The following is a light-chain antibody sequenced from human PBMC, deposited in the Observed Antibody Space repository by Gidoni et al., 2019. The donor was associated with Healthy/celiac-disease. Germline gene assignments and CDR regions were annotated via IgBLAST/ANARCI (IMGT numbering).Light chain of an antibody. CDR2: GAS. CDR3: QQYNNWPGT. V-gene: IGKV3-15*01. CDR1: QSVSSN. Sequence: ERGMTQSPATLSVSPGERATLAGRASQSVSSNLAWYQQKPGQAPRLLIYGASTRATGIPARFSGSGSGTEFTLTISSLQSEDFAVYYCQQYNNWPGTFGPXTKVDIK. J-gene: IGKJ3*01.